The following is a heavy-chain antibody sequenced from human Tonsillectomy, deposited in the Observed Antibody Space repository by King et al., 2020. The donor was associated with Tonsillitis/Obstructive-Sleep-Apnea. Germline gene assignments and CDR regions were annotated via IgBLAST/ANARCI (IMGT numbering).Heavy chain of an antibody. CDR2: ISSRRSYI. J-gene: IGHJ4*02. D-gene: IGHD2-2*01. CDR1: VFTFCSYS. Sequence: VQLVESGGGLVKPGGALRLSCAASVFTFCSYSINWVRQAPGKGVECVSFISSRRSYIYYAELVKGRFTISRDNSKKSLLLQMNSLRAEETAVYYCARDTKGYCSSTSCYAFDYWGQGTLVTVSS. CDR3: ARDTKGYCSSTSCYAFDY. V-gene: IGHV3-21*01.